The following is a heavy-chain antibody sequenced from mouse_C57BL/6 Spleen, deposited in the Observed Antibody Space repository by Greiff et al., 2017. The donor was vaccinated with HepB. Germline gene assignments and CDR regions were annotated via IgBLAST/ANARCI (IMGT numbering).Heavy chain of an antibody. J-gene: IGHJ1*03. CDR3: ARPWDDYFDV. V-gene: IGHV5-17*01. Sequence: EVKLMESGGGLVKPGGSLKLSCAASGFTFSDYGMHWVRQAPEKGLEWVAYISSGSSTIYYADTVKGRFTISRDNAKNTLFLQMTSLRSEDTAMYYCARPWDDYFDVWGTGTTVTVSS. CDR1: GFTFSDYG. CDR2: ISSGSSTI. D-gene: IGHD4-1*01.